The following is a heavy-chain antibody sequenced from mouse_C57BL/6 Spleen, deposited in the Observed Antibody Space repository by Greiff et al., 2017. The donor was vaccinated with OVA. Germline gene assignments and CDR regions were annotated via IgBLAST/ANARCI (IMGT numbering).Heavy chain of an antibody. Sequence: QVQLQQPGAELVKPGASVKLSCKASGYTFTSYWMHWVKQRPGQGLEWIGMIHPNSGSTNYNEKFKSKATLTVDKSSSTAYMQLSSLTSEDSAVYYGARDLITTVVATGYFDYWGKGTTLTVSS. J-gene: IGHJ2*01. V-gene: IGHV1-64*01. CDR2: IHPNSGST. CDR1: GYTFTSYW. CDR3: ARDLITTVVATGYFDY. D-gene: IGHD1-1*01.